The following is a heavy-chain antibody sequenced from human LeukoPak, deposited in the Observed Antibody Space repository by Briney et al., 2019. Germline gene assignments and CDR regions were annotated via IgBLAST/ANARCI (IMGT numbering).Heavy chain of an antibody. V-gene: IGHV3-23*01. CDR1: GFTFRSYG. Sequence: GGSLRLSCAASGFTFRSYGMHWVRQAPGKGLEWVSTISGTGVSTYYADSVKGRFTISRDNSKNTLYLQMNSLRAEDTAVYYCASSIQIAATGSFDYWGQGTLVTVSA. CDR2: ISGTGVST. J-gene: IGHJ4*02. D-gene: IGHD6-13*01. CDR3: ASSIQIAATGSFDY.